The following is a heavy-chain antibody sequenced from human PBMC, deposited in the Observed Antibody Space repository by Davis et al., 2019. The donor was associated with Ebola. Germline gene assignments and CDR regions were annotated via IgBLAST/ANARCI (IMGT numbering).Heavy chain of an antibody. V-gene: IGHV1-69*04. CDR2: IIPILGIA. J-gene: IGHJ4*02. CDR1: GGTFSSYA. D-gene: IGHD5-18*01. CDR3: ARHTALVNYYFDY. Sequence: SVKVSCKTSGGTFSSYAISWVRQAPGQGLEWMGRIIPILGIANYAQKFQGRVTITADKFTSTAYMELSSLRSEDTAVYYCARHTALVNYYFDYWGQGTLVTVSS.